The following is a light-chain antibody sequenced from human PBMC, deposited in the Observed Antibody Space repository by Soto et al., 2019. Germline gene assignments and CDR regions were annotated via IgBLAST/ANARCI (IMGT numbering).Light chain of an antibody. CDR2: KIS. CDR3: LQATQFPWT. Sequence: DIVMTQNPLSSPVTLGQPASISCRSSQSLVHGDGNTYLSWLQQRPGQPPRLLIYKISNRVSGVPDRFSGSGAGTEFTLKISRVEAEDVGVYYCLQATQFPWTVDQGTRVESK. CDR1: QSLVHGDGNTY. V-gene: IGKV2-24*01. J-gene: IGKJ1*01.